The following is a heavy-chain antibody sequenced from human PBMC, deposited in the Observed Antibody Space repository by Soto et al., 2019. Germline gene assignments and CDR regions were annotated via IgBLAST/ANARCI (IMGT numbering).Heavy chain of an antibody. Sequence: QVQLVQSGAEVKKPGASVKVSCKASGYTFTSYGISWVRQAPGQGLEWMGWISAYNGNTNYAQKLQGRVTMTTDTSTSTAYMELRSLRSDDTAVDYCAREVRYGDSKVPFYYYDGMDVWGQGTTVTGSS. D-gene: IGHD4-17*01. V-gene: IGHV1-18*01. J-gene: IGHJ6*01. CDR1: GYTFTSYG. CDR3: AREVRYGDSKVPFYYYDGMDV. CDR2: ISAYNGNT.